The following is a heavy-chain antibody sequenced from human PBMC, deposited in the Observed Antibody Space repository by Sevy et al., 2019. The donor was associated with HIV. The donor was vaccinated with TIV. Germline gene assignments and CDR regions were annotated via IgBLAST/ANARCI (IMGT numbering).Heavy chain of an antibody. V-gene: IGHV3-9*01. D-gene: IGHD3-10*01. J-gene: IGHJ4*02. CDR2: ISWNSGSI. CDR3: AKGFSMVRGGSFDY. Sequence: PLRLSCAASGFTFDDYAMHWVRQAPGKGLEWVSGISWNSGSIGNADSVKGRFTISRDNAKNSLYLQMNSLRAEDTALYYCAKGFSMVRGGSFDYWGQGTLVTVSS. CDR1: GFTFDDYA.